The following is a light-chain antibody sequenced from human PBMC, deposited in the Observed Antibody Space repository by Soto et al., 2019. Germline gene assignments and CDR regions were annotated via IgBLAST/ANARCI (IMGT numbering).Light chain of an antibody. V-gene: IGLV2-11*01. CDR3: CSYAGSYTYV. CDR1: SSDVGGYTY. J-gene: IGLJ1*01. CDR2: DVT. Sequence: QSVLTHPLSVSGSPGQSVTISCTGTSSDVGGYTYVSWYQQHPGKAPKLIIYDVTERPSGVPARFSGSKSGNTASLTISGLQAEDEADYYCCSYAGSYTYVFGTGTKVTVL.